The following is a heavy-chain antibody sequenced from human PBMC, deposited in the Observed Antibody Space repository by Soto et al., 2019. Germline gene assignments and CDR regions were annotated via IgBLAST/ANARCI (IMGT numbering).Heavy chain of an antibody. Sequence: PSETLSLTCTVSGGSISSSSYYWGWIRQPPGKGLEWIGSIYYSGSTYYNPSLKSRVTISVDTSKNQFSLKLSSVTAADTAVYYCARQGDGYSDGKNYYYYGMDVWGQGTTVTVSS. J-gene: IGHJ6*02. D-gene: IGHD5-18*01. CDR2: IYYSGST. V-gene: IGHV4-39*01. CDR3: ARQGDGYSDGKNYYYYGMDV. CDR1: GGSISSSSYY.